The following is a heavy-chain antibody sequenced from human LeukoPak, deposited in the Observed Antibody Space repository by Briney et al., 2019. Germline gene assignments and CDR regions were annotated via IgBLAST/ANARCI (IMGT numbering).Heavy chain of an antibody. Sequence: GGSLRHSCAASGFTFSSYGMHWVRQAPGKGLEWVAFIRYDGSNKYYADSVKGRFTISRDNSKNTLYLQMNSLRAEDTAVYYCAKAEYYYDSSGEGFDYWGQGTLVTVSS. CDR2: IRYDGSNK. V-gene: IGHV3-30*02. CDR3: AKAEYYYDSSGEGFDY. D-gene: IGHD3-22*01. CDR1: GFTFSSYG. J-gene: IGHJ4*02.